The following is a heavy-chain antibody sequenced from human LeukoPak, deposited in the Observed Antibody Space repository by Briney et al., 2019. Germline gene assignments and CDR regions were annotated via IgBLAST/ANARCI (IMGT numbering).Heavy chain of an antibody. CDR3: ARDAHCSSTSCYVNYYYYYYMDV. CDR1: GFTFSSYS. CDR2: ISSSSSYI. V-gene: IGHV3-21*01. D-gene: IGHD2-2*01. Sequence: GGSLRLSCAASGFTFSSYSMNWVRQAPGKGLEWVSSISSSSSYIYYADSVKGRFTISRDNAKNSLYLQMNSLRAEDTAVYYCARDAHCSSTSCYVNYYYYYYMDVWGKGSTVTVSS. J-gene: IGHJ6*03.